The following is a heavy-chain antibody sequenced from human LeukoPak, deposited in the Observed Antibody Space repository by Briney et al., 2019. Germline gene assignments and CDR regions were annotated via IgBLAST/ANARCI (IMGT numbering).Heavy chain of an antibody. CDR3: ARENWVFDY. V-gene: IGHV4-38-2*02. Sequence: PSETLSLTCVVSGYSISSGYHWGWIRQPPGKGLEWIGSVYRSGSTCYNPSLKSRVTISVDTSKNQISLKVRSVTAADTAVYYCARENWVFDYWGQGILVTVSS. CDR1: GYSISSGYH. CDR2: VYRSGST. J-gene: IGHJ4*02. D-gene: IGHD7-27*01.